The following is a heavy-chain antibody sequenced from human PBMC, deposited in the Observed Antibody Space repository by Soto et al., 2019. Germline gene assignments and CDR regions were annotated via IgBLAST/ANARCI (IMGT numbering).Heavy chain of an antibody. V-gene: IGHV3-30*18. J-gene: IGHJ4*02. Sequence: VQLVESGGGVVQPGRSLRLSCAASGFTFSDYAMHWVRQAPGKGLEWVAVVSHDGRNTHYADSVKGRFTISRDSSKNTVPPEMTRLRAVDTAVCYGAKGGRQWLVSADFNYWGQGALVTVSS. CDR1: GFTFSDYA. D-gene: IGHD6-19*01. CDR2: VSHDGRNT. CDR3: AKGGRQWLVSADFNY.